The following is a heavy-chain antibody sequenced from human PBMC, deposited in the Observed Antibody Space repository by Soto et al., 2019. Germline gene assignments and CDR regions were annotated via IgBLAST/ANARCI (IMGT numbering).Heavy chain of an antibody. V-gene: IGHV3-21*01. D-gene: IGHD6-19*01. J-gene: IGHJ2*01. CDR3: ARDAGYSSGAPEYFDF. Sequence: EVQLVESGGGLVKPGGSLRLSCAASGFTFTSYTMNWVRQAPGKGLEWVSSISSVSSYIYYADSVKGRFTISRDNGKNSLYLQLNSLRAEDTAMYYCARDAGYSSGAPEYFDFWGRGTLVTVSS. CDR2: ISSVSSYI. CDR1: GFTFTSYT.